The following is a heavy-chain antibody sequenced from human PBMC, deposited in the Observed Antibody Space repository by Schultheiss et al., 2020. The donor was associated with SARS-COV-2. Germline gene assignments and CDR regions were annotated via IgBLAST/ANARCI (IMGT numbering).Heavy chain of an antibody. J-gene: IGHJ5*02. CDR1: GASISSGDYY. CDR2: IYYSGST. Sequence: SETLSLTCTVSGASISSGDYYWSWIRQSPGKGLEWIGYIYYSGSTYYNPSLKSRVTISVDTSKNQFSLKLSSVTAADTAVYYCARDPGTPNWFDPWGQGTLVTVSS. D-gene: IGHD1-26*01. CDR3: ARDPGTPNWFDP. V-gene: IGHV4-30-4*01.